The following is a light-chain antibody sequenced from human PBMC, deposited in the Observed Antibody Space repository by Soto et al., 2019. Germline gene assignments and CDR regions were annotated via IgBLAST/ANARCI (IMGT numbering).Light chain of an antibody. CDR2: DVS. J-gene: IGLJ2*01. Sequence: QSALTQPASVSGSPGQSITISCTGTSSDVGNYDYVSWYQHHPGKAPKLMISDVSTRPSGVSTRFSGSKSGNTASLTISGLQAADEADYYCTSYTSSSTVLFGGGTKLTV. V-gene: IGLV2-14*01. CDR3: TSYTSSSTVL. CDR1: SSDVGNYDY.